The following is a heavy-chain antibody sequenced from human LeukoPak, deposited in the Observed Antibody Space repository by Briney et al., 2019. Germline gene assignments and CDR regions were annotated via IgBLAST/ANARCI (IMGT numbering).Heavy chain of an antibody. CDR1: GYTFTSYG. CDR2: ISAYNGNT. J-gene: IGHJ3*02. CDR3: ARSQGSWSDAFDI. V-gene: IGHV1-18*01. D-gene: IGHD6-13*01. Sequence: ASVKVSCKASGYTFTSYGISWVRQAPGQGLEWMGWISAYNGNTNYAQKLQGRVTMTRDTSISTAYMELSRLRSDDTAVYYCARSQGSWSDAFDIWGQGTMVTVSS.